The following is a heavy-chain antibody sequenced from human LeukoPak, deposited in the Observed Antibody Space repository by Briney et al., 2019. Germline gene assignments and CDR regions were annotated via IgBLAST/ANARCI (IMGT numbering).Heavy chain of an antibody. D-gene: IGHD3-22*01. J-gene: IGHJ5*02. CDR3: ATYDSSVGGFDP. Sequence: ASVMVSCKASGCTFTSFDINWVRQATGQGLEWMGWMNPNSGNTGYAQKFQGRVTMTRNTPISTAYMELSSLRSEDTAVYYCATYDSSVGGFDPWGHGTLVIVSS. CDR2: MNPNSGNT. V-gene: IGHV1-8*02. CDR1: GCTFTSFD.